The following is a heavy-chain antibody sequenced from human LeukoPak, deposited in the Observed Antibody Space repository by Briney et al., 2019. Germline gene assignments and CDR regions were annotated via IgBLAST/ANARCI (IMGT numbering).Heavy chain of an antibody. J-gene: IGHJ5*02. CDR1: GFTVSSNY. V-gene: IGHV3-23*01. Sequence: GGSLRLSCAASGFTVSSNYMSWVRQAPGKGLEWVSAISGSGGSTYYADSVKGRFTISRDNSKNTLYLQMNSLRAEDTAVYYCAKDAPGYSSGWYLNWFDPWGQGTLVTVSS. CDR3: AKDAPGYSSGWYLNWFDP. CDR2: ISGSGGST. D-gene: IGHD6-19*01.